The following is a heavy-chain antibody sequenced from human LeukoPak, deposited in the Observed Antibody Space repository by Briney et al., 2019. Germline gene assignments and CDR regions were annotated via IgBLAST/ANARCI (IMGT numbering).Heavy chain of an antibody. V-gene: IGHV3-30-3*01. J-gene: IGHJ4*02. Sequence: GGSLRLSCAASGFTFSSYAMHWVRQAPDKGLEWMAVISDGGSDKYYADSVRGRFTISSDNSENTLSLQMSSLRAEDTAVYYCARGISSGIVVTAIAYWGQGTLVTVSS. CDR1: GFTFSSYA. CDR3: ARGISSGIVVTAIAY. D-gene: IGHD2-21*02. CDR2: ISDGGSDK.